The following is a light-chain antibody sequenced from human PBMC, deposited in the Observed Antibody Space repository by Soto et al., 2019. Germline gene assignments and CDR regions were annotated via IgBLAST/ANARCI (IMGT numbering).Light chain of an antibody. CDR1: SGHSNYA. CDR3: QTWGTGIWV. J-gene: IGLJ2*01. Sequence: QPVLTQSPSASASLGASVKLTCTLSSGHSNYAITWHQQQPEKGPRYLMKLNSDGSHTKGDGIPDRFSGSSSGAERHLTISSLQSDDEADYYCQTWGTGIWVFGGGTKVTVL. V-gene: IGLV4-69*01. CDR2: LNSDGSH.